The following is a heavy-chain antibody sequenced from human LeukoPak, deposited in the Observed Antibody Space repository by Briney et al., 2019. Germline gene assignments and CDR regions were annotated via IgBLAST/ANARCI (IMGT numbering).Heavy chain of an antibody. CDR3: ARDEPTGYCSGGSCYYDAFDI. V-gene: IGHV1-2*02. D-gene: IGHD2-15*01. J-gene: IGHJ3*02. CDR2: INPNSGGT. Sequence: GASVKVSCKASGYTFTGYYMHWVRQAPGQGLGWMGWINPNSGGTNYAQKFQGRVAMTRDTSISTAYMELSRLRSDDTAVYYCARDEPTGYCSGGSCYYDAFDIWGQGTMVTVSS. CDR1: GYTFTGYY.